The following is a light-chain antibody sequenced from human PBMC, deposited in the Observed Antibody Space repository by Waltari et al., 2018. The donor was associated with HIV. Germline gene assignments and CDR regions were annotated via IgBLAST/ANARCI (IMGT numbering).Light chain of an antibody. CDR3: EQGYSTPPGGYT. Sequence: DIHMTQSPSSLSASVGDRVTITCRASQSICSYLNWYQQKPGNAPNILIYAASSLQSGVPYRFSGSGSGTDVTLTSRSLQPEDVATFYCEQGYSTPPGGYTLGQGTKVEIK. CDR2: AAS. J-gene: IGKJ2*01. V-gene: IGKV1-39*01. CDR1: QSICSY.